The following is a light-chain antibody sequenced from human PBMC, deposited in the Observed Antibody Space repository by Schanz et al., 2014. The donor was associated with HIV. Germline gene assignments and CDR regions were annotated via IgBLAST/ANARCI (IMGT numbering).Light chain of an antibody. CDR3: ATWDTFLNGVV. J-gene: IGLJ2*01. V-gene: IGLV1-51*01. CDR1: SSNIGAGYD. Sequence: QSVLTQPPSVSGAPGQRVTISCTGSSSNIGAGYDVHWYQQLPGTAPKLLIYDNYKRPSEIPDRFSGSKSGTSATLAITGLQTEDEADYYCATWDTFLNGVVFGGGTKVTVL. CDR2: DNY.